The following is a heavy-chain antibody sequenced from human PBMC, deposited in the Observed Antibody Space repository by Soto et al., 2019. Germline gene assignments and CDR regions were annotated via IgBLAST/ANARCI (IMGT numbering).Heavy chain of an antibody. V-gene: IGHV4-61*01. Sequence: SETLSLTCTVSGGSVSSGSYYWSWIRQPPGKGLEWIGYIYYSGSTNYNPSLKSRVTISVDTSKNQFSLKLSSVTAADTAVYYCAREILGEDYGPTKPKDWFDPWGQGTLVTVSS. CDR1: GGSVSSGSYY. CDR3: AREILGEDYGPTKPKDWFDP. CDR2: IYYSGST. J-gene: IGHJ5*02. D-gene: IGHD3-16*01.